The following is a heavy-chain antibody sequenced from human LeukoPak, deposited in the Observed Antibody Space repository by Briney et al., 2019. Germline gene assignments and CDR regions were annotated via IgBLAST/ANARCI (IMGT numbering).Heavy chain of an antibody. CDR3: GKDSVSTVVAPVATS. J-gene: IGHJ4*02. V-gene: IGHV3-7*01. Sequence: GGSLRLPCAASGFTFSNYWMSWVRQAPGKGLEWVANIKQDGSEKYYVDSVKGRFTISRDNANNSLFLQMNSLRAEDTAVYYCGKDSVSTVVAPVATSWGQGTLVTVSS. D-gene: IGHD2-15*01. CDR1: GFTFSNYW. CDR2: IKQDGSEK.